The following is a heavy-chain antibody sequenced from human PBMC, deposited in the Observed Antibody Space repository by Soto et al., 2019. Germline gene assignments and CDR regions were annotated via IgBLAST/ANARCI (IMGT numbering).Heavy chain of an antibody. CDR2: IYYSGST. CDR1: GGSISSGGYY. CDR3: ASSQKRGYCSGGSCYSD. D-gene: IGHD2-15*01. Sequence: QVQLQESGPGLVKPSRTLSLTCTVSGGSISSGGYYWSWIRQHPGKGLEWIGYIYYSGSTYYNPSLKSPFTISVDTSKNQFPLQLSSVTAADTAVYYCASSQKRGYCSGGSCYSDWGQGTMVTVSS. J-gene: IGHJ3*01. V-gene: IGHV4-31*01.